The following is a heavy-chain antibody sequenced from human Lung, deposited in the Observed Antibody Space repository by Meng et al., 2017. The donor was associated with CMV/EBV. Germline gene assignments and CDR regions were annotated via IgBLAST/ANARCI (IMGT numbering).Heavy chain of an antibody. CDR3: ARWPWELAFDY. V-gene: IGHV4-38-2*02. CDR2: IYHGGST. J-gene: IGHJ4*02. CDR1: GGSIRSDYY. D-gene: IGHD1-26*01. Sequence: TCTVSGGSIRSDYYGGWIRQPPGKGLEWIASIYHGGSTFYNPSLKSRVSMSVDTSKNQFSLKLSSVTAADTAVYYCARWPWELAFDYWGQGNLVTVSS.